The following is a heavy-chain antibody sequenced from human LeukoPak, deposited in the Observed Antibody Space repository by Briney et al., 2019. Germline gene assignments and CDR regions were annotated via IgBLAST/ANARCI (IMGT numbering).Heavy chain of an antibody. CDR1: GGSFSGYY. V-gene: IGHV4-34*01. Sequence: SETLSLTCAVYGGSFSGYYWSWIRQPPGKGLEWIGEINHSGSTNYNPSLKSRVTISVDTSKNQFSLKLSSVTAADTADYYCARAQGNGLIDFWGQGTLVTVFS. CDR3: ARAQGNGLIDF. D-gene: IGHD3/OR15-3a*01. J-gene: IGHJ4*02. CDR2: INHSGST.